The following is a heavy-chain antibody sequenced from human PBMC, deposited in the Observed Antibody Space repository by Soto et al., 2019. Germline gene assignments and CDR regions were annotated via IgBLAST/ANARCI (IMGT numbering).Heavy chain of an antibody. CDR1: GGSFSGYY. CDR2: INHSGST. Sequence: QVQLQQWGAGLLKPSETLSLTCAVYGGSFSGYYWSWIRQPPGKGLEWIGEINHSGSTNYNPSLKRRVTISVDTSKHQFSLKLSSVTAADTAVYYCPRGARGYCSGGSCYSPGRHSNYWGQGTLVTVSS. D-gene: IGHD2-15*01. J-gene: IGHJ4*02. V-gene: IGHV4-34*01. CDR3: PRGARGYCSGGSCYSPGRHSNY.